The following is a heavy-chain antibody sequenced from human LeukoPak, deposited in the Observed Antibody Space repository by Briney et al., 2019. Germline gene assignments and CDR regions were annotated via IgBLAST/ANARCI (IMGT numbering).Heavy chain of an antibody. V-gene: IGHV4-59*01. Sequence: SETLSLTCTVSGGSISSYYWSWIRQPPGKGLEWIAYIYYSGSTNYNPSLKSRVTISVDTSKNQFSLKLSSVTAADTAVYYCARVGYYGNYFDYWGQGTLVTVSS. D-gene: IGHD3-10*01. CDR2: IYYSGST. J-gene: IGHJ4*02. CDR1: GGSISSYY. CDR3: ARVGYYGNYFDY.